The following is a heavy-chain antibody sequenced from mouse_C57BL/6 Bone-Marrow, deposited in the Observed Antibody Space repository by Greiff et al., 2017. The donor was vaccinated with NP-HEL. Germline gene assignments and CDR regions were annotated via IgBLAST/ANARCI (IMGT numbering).Heavy chain of an antibody. CDR1: GFTFSDYY. Sequence: EVKVVESGGGLVQPGGSLKLSCAASGFTFSDYYMYWVRQTPEKRLEWVAYISNGGGSTYYPDTVKGRFTISRDNAKNTLYLQMSRLKSEDTAMYYCARGYSNLYYAMDYWGQGTSVTVSS. D-gene: IGHD2-5*01. CDR3: ARGYSNLYYAMDY. V-gene: IGHV5-12*01. CDR2: ISNGGGST. J-gene: IGHJ4*01.